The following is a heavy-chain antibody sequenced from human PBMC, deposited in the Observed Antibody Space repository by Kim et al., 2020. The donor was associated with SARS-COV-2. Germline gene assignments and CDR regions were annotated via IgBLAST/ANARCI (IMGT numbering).Heavy chain of an antibody. V-gene: IGHV1-18*01. CDR2: ISAYNGNT. Sequence: ASVKVSCKASGYTFTSYGISWVRQAPGQGLEWMGWISAYNGNTNYAQKLQGRVTMTTDTSTSTAYMELRSLRSDDTAVYYCARDLNPRQQLVLGGYWGQGTLVTVSS. CDR1: GYTFTSYG. CDR3: ARDLNPRQQLVLGGY. D-gene: IGHD6-13*01. J-gene: IGHJ4*02.